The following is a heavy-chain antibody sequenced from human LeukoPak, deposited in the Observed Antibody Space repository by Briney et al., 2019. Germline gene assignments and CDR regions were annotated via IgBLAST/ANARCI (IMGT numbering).Heavy chain of an antibody. CDR2: INPNSGGT. D-gene: IGHD3-10*01. V-gene: IGHV1-2*04. Sequence: ASVKVSRQASGYTYTDYYIHWVRQAPGQGLEGMGWINPNSGGTNYAQKFQDWVTMTRDTSISTAYMELSRLRSDDTAVYYCARDRYGSGSYKGKYNWFDPWGQGTLVTVSS. CDR3: ARDRYGSGSYKGKYNWFDP. CDR1: GYTYTDYY. J-gene: IGHJ5*02.